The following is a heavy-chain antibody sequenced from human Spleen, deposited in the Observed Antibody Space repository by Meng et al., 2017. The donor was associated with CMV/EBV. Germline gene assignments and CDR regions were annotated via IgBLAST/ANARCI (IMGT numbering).Heavy chain of an antibody. CDR1: GFTLRSYW. Sequence: GESLKISCAASGFTLRSYWMHWVRQIPGKGLVWVSRISSDGSSTTYADSVKGRFTTSRDNTKNTVHLQMNSLRVEDTAIYYCARDRLSPFYDSGSGAHATTHGVDVWGQGTTVTVSS. CDR3: ARDRLSPFYDSGSGAHATTHGVDV. V-gene: IGHV3-74*03. CDR2: ISSDGSST. D-gene: IGHD3-3*01. J-gene: IGHJ6*02.